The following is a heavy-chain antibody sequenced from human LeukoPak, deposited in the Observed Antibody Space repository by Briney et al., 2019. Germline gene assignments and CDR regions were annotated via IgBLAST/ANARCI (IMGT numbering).Heavy chain of an antibody. CDR3: ARGFGYCSSTSCYGGGDY. CDR1: GGSISSYY. V-gene: IGHV4-59*01. D-gene: IGHD2-2*03. Sequence: SETLSLTCTVSGGSISSYYWSWIRQPPGKGLEWIGYIYYSGSTNYNPSLKSRVTISVGTSKNQFSLKLSSVTAADTAVYYCARGFGYCSSTSCYGGGDYWGQGTLVTVSS. J-gene: IGHJ4*02. CDR2: IYYSGST.